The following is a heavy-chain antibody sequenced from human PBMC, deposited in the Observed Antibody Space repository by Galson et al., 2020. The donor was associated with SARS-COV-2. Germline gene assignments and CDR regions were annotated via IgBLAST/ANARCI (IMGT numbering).Heavy chain of an antibody. V-gene: IGHV3-21*01. D-gene: IGHD5-18*01. CDR3: GSDEDTAMEGDGVDF. CDR1: GFTFSSYS. Sequence: GGSLRLSCAASGFTFSSYSMNWVRQAPGKGLEWVSSISSSSSYIYYADSVKGRFTISRDNAKNSLYLQMNSLRAEDTAVYYRGSDEDTAMEGDGVDFGCQGTTVTFSS. J-gene: IGHJ6*02. CDR2: ISSSSSYI.